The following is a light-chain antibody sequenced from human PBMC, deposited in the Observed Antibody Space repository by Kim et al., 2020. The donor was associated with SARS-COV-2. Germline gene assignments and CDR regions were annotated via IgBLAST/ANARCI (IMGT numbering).Light chain of an antibody. Sequence: QPVLSQSPSASASLGASVKLTCTLTSSHSGYAIAWHQQQPGKGPRFLMKINSDGSHNKGDGIPDRFSGSRSGTEGALTISSLQADDEADYYCQTWDTGIPFGGGTQLTVL. V-gene: IGLV4-69*01. CDR3: QTWDTGIP. CDR2: INSDGSH. J-gene: IGLJ2*01. CDR1: SSHSGYA.